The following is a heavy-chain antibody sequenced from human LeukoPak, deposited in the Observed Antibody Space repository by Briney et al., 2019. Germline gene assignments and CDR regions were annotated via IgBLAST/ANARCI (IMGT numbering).Heavy chain of an antibody. V-gene: IGHV3-21*03. CDR3: ARDFYDGFALDY. CDR1: GFTFSSYE. D-gene: IGHD2/OR15-2a*01. J-gene: IGHJ4*02. Sequence: PGGSLRLSCAASGFTFSSYEMNWVRQAPGKGLEWVPFIFSSSTCIYYTDSVKGRFTISRDNARNSLYLQMDNLRAEDTGVYYCARDFYDGFALDYWGQGTLVTVSS. CDR2: IFSSSTCI.